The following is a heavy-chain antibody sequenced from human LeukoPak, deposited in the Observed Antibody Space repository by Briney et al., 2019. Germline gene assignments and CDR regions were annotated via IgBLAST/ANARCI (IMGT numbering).Heavy chain of an antibody. CDR2: INWNGGST. CDR1: GFTFDDYG. Sequence: GGSLRLSCAASGFTFDDYGMSWVRQAPGKGLEWVSGINWNGGSTGYADSVKGRFTISRDNAKNSLYLQMNSLRAEDTALYYCARDRPQQWLVRGQRGYYYYMDVWGKGTTVTISS. CDR3: ARDRPQQWLVRGQRGYYYYMDV. V-gene: IGHV3-20*04. D-gene: IGHD6-19*01. J-gene: IGHJ6*03.